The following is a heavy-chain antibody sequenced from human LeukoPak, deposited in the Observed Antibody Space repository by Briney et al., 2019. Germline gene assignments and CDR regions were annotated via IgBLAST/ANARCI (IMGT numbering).Heavy chain of an antibody. CDR3: ARLFSWYYVYYYYYMDV. D-gene: IGHD6-13*01. CDR1: GYTFTSYD. Sequence: ASVKVSCKASGYTFTSYDINWVRQATGQGLEWMGWMNPNSGNTGYAQKFQGRVTMTRNTSISTAYMELSSLRSEVTAVYYCARLFSWYYVYYYYYMDVWGKGTTVTVSS. CDR2: MNPNSGNT. V-gene: IGHV1-8*01. J-gene: IGHJ6*03.